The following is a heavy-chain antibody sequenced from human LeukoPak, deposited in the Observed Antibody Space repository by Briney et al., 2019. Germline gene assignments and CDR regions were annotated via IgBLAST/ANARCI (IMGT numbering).Heavy chain of an antibody. V-gene: IGHV5-51*01. J-gene: IGHJ4*02. Sequence: GESLKISCKGSGCSFTSYWIGWVRQMPGKGLEWMGIIYPGDSDTRYSPSFQGQVTISADKSISTAYLQRSSLKASDTAMYYCARYPSGVGAMVDYWGQGTLVTVSS. CDR2: IYPGDSDT. CDR3: ARYPSGVGAMVDY. D-gene: IGHD1-26*01. CDR1: GCSFTSYW.